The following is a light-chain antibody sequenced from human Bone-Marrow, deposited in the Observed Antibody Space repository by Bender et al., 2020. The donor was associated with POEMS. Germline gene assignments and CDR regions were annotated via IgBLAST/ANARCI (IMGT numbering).Light chain of an antibody. CDR3: SSWDDSLSGWV. V-gene: IGLV1-47*02. CDR1: SSNIGSNH. Sequence: QSVLTQPPSASGTPGQRVTISCSGSSSNIGSNHVYWYQQFPGTAPRLVVYSNYQRPSGVPARFSGSKSGTSASLAISDIQSEDEGDYYCSSWDDSLSGWVFGGGTKLTVL. CDR2: SNY. J-gene: IGLJ3*02.